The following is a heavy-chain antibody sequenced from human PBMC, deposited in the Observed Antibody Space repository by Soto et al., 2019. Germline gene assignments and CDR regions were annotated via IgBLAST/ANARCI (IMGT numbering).Heavy chain of an antibody. D-gene: IGHD4-17*01. V-gene: IGHV4-31*03. CDR2: IYDTGTT. Sequence: QVQLLESGPRLLKPSQTLSLTCTVSGGSLNSGAYYWSWLRQNPAKGLEWIASIYDTGTTAYTPFLRSRPSKSIDTSKRQCSLTLTSVTAADTAVYYCARVVHSGDFEVFWGQGTLVTVSS. CDR1: GGSLNSGAYY. CDR3: ARVVHSGDFEVF. J-gene: IGHJ4*01.